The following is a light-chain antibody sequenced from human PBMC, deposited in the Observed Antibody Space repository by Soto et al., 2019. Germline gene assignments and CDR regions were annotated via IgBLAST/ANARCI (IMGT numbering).Light chain of an antibody. V-gene: IGKV3-15*01. CDR1: QSVGNN. CDR3: QKYNNWPET. Sequence: EVVMTQSPVTLSVSPGERATLSCRASQSVGNNLAWYQQKPGQAPRLLIYDTSIRATGIPARFSGSGSGTEFTLTISSLQSEDFAVYFCQKYNNWPETFGQGTRWISN. CDR2: DTS. J-gene: IGKJ1*01.